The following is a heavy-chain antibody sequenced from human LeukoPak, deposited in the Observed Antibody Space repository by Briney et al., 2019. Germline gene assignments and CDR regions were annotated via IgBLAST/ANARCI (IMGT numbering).Heavy chain of an antibody. J-gene: IGHJ4*02. V-gene: IGHV4-59*01. CDR3: ARKDYYDSNGLDY. CDR1: GASISSYD. D-gene: IGHD3-22*01. CDR2: IYNNGRT. Sequence: SETLSLTCAVSGASISSYDWSWIRQPPGKGLEWIGGIYNNGRTNDNPSLKSRVTISKDTSKNQVSLNLRSVTAADTAVYYCARKDYYDSNGLDYWGQGSLVTVSS.